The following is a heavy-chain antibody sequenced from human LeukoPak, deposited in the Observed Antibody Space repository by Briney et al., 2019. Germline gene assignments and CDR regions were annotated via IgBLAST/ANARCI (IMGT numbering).Heavy chain of an antibody. CDR2: IYYSGST. D-gene: IGHD4-17*01. CDR1: GGSISSSSYY. V-gene: IGHV4-39*07. J-gene: IGHJ3*02. CDR3: ARGDYMLYHAFDI. Sequence: SETLSLTCTVSGGSISSSSYYWGWIRQPPGKGLEWIGSIYYSGSTYYNPSLKSRVTISVDTSKNQFSLKLSSVTAADTAVYYCARGDYMLYHAFDIWGQGTMVTVSS.